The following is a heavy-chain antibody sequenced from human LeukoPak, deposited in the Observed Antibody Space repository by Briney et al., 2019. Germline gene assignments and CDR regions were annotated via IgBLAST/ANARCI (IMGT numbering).Heavy chain of an antibody. J-gene: IGHJ4*02. CDR2: ISSSSSYI. CDR1: GFTFSSYS. CDR3: ARDKGESYGYVSFFDY. Sequence: GGSLRLSCAASGFTFSSYSMNWVRQAPGKGLEWVSSISSSSSYIYYADSVKGRFTISRDNAKNSLYLQMNSLRAEDTAVYYCARDKGESYGYVSFFDYWGQGTLVTVSS. D-gene: IGHD5-18*01. V-gene: IGHV3-21*01.